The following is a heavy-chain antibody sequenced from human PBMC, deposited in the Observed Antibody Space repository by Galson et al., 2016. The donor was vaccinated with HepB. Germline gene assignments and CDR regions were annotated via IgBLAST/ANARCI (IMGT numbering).Heavy chain of an antibody. CDR1: GFTFNYFG. V-gene: IGHV3-30*18. Sequence: SLRLSCAASGFTFNYFGMHWVRQAPGKGLEWVAVISPDGNYRSYGDSVTGRFTVSRDNANKTVYLHLNSLTPEDTAVFYCAKEVAPHTTTYYYGLDVWGQGTTVIVSS. CDR3: AKEVAPHTTTYYYGLDV. J-gene: IGHJ6*02. CDR2: ISPDGNYR. D-gene: IGHD5-12*01.